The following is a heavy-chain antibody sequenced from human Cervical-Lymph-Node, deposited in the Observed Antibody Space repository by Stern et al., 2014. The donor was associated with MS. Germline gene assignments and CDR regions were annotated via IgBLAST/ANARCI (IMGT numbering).Heavy chain of an antibody. V-gene: IGHV1-69*01. CDR1: GGTFSRYA. J-gene: IGHJ4*02. CDR3: ARLPQLVDHRDYW. D-gene: IGHD4-17*01. CDR2: IIPMFGAA. Sequence: VQLVESGAEVKEAGSSVKVSCKASGGTFSRYAVSWVRQAPGQGLEWMGEIIPMFGAANYAQKFQGRVTITADESTNTAYMEVSSLRSDDTAIYYCARLPQLVDHRDYWWGQGSLVTVSS.